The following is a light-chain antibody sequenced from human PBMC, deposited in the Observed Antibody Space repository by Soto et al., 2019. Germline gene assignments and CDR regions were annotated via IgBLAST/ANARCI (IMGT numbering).Light chain of an antibody. J-gene: IGKJ4*01. CDR3: QKDYCTPVT. Sequence: DIVMTQSPDSLAVSLGARATINCKSSQSILFSSNNKNYLTWYQQKPGQPPKPLIYWASTREYGVPERFSGSGSGTDFTLTISSLQAEDVAVYYCQKDYCTPVTFGGGTKVEIK. CDR1: QSILFSSNNKNY. V-gene: IGKV4-1*01. CDR2: WAS.